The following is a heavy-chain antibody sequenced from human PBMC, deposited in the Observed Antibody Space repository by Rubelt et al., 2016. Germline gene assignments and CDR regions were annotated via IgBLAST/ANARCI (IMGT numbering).Heavy chain of an antibody. J-gene: IGHJ4*02. CDR2: VFYSGIT. D-gene: IGHD4-23*01. Sequence: QVQLQESGPGLVKPSETLSLTCTVSGGSINNGGYYWTWVRQHPGTDLEWIGYVFYSGITDYNSSLKSRVIMSIDTSQNQFSLRLSSGTAADTAVYYCARLRGDTDGGSWPDYWGQGALVTVSS. V-gene: IGHV4-31*03. CDR3: ARLRGDTDGGSWPDY. CDR1: GGSINNGGYY.